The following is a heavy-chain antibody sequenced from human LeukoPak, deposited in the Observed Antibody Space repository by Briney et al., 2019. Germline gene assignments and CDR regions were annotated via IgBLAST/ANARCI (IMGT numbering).Heavy chain of an antibody. J-gene: IGHJ4*02. CDR2: IKSKTDGGTT. Sequence: GGSLRLSCAPSGFTLSNACISCVPDAPGKGLEWVGRIKSKTDGGTTDYAARVKGRFTISRDDSKNTLYLQMNSLKTEDTAVYYCTTLTQSVPAAQLGNDYWGQGTRVTVSS. CDR1: GFTLSNAC. V-gene: IGHV3-15*01. D-gene: IGHD2-2*01. CDR3: TTLTQSVPAAQLGNDY.